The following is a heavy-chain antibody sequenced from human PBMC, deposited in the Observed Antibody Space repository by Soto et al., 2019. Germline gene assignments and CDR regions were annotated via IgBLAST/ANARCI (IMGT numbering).Heavy chain of an antibody. CDR3: ARYTAHTHFPDLDY. J-gene: IGHJ4*02. Sequence: SVKVSCKASGGTFSSYTITWVRQAPGQGLEWMGRIIPILGLASNAQKFQGRVTITADKSTNTAYMELSSLRSDDTAVYYCARYTAHTHFPDLDYWGQGTLVTVSS. D-gene: IGHD2-2*02. CDR2: IIPILGLA. V-gene: IGHV1-69*02. CDR1: GGTFSSYT.